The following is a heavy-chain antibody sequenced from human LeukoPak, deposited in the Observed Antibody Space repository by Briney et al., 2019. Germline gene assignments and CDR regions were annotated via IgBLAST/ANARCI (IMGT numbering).Heavy chain of an antibody. CDR2: IYSSGTT. J-gene: IGHJ6*03. D-gene: IGHD2-15*01. Sequence: PSETLSLTCTVSGGSISSYYWSWIRQPAGKGLEWIERIYSSGTTNYNSSLKSRVTMSIDTSKNQFSLNLSSVTAADTAVYYCARVSHRVVTANWGSYYYDLDVWGKGTTVTVSS. V-gene: IGHV4-4*07. CDR1: GGSISSYY. CDR3: ARVSHRVVTANWGSYYYDLDV.